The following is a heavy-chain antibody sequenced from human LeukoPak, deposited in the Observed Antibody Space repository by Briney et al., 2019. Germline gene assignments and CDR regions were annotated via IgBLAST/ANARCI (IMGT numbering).Heavy chain of an antibody. D-gene: IGHD3-3*01. CDR1: GFTFSSYA. J-gene: IGHJ4*02. V-gene: IGHV3-23*01. CDR2: ISGSGGST. Sequence: GGSLRLSCAASGFTFSSYAMSWVRQAPGKGLEWVSAISGSGGSTYYADSVKGRFTISRDNSKNTLYLQMNSLRVEDTAVYCCARGGYDLWSGYRIDYWGQGTQVTISS. CDR3: ARGGYDLWSGYRIDY.